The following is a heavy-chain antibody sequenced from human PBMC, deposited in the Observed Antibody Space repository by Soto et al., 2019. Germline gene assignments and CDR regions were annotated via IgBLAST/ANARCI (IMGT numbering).Heavy chain of an antibody. CDR1: GFNFYSYA. Sequence: GGSLRLSCAASGFNFYSYAIHWVRQAPGKGLEWVAVISYDGSNLYYAESVKGRFTISRDNSKNTLSLQMNSLTGEDTATYYCAKALVVPRPWETNVTQSGLDVWGQGTSVTV. CDR3: AKALVVPRPWETNVTQSGLDV. CDR2: ISYDGSNL. D-gene: IGHD6-6*01. V-gene: IGHV3-30*18. J-gene: IGHJ6*02.